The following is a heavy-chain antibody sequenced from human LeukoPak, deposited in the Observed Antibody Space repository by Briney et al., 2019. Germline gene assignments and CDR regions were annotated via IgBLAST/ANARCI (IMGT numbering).Heavy chain of an antibody. CDR1: GGSISSGGYY. J-gene: IGHJ4*02. CDR3: ARRIEKTAMVDY. D-gene: IGHD5-18*01. V-gene: IGHV4-31*03. CDR2: IYYSGST. Sequence: SETLSLTCTVSGGSISSGGYYWSWIRQHPGKGLEWIGYIYYSGSTNYNPSLKSRVTISVDTSKNQFSLKLSSVTAADTAVYYCARRIEKTAMVDYWGQGTLVTVSS.